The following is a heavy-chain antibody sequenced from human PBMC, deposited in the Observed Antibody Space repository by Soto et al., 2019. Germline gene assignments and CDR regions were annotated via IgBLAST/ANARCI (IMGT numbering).Heavy chain of an antibody. CDR2: IYYSGST. D-gene: IGHD3-22*01. Sequence: QVQLQESGPGLVKPSQTLSLTCTVSGGSISSGGYYWSWIRQHPGKGLEWIGYIYYSGSTYYNPSLKSRVTISGDTSKNQFSLKLSSVTAADTAVYYCARELYYYDSSGPRTDAFDIWGQGTMVTVSS. CDR1: GGSISSGGYY. J-gene: IGHJ3*02. V-gene: IGHV4-31*03. CDR3: ARELYYYDSSGPRTDAFDI.